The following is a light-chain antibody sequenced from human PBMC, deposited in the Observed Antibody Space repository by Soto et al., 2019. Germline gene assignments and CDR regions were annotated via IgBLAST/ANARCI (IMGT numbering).Light chain of an antibody. V-gene: IGKV1-27*01. CDR3: QKYNSAPRT. Sequence: DIQMTQSPSSLSASVGDRVTITCRASQGISNYLAWYQQKPGEVPKLLIYGVSTLQSGVPSRFSGSGSGTDFTLTISSLQPEDVASYYCQKYNSAPRTFGPGTKVDIK. CDR2: GVS. J-gene: IGKJ3*01. CDR1: QGISNY.